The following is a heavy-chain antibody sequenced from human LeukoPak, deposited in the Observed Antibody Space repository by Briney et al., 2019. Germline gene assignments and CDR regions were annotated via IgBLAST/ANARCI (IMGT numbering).Heavy chain of an antibody. J-gene: IGHJ3*02. CDR1: GYTFTSYG. Sequence: ASVKASCKASGYTFTSYGISWVRQAPGQGLEWMGWISAYNGNTNHAQKLQGRVTMTTDTSTSTAYMELRSLRSDDTAVYYCARFTSIAARPDLFAFDIWGQGTMVTASS. V-gene: IGHV1-18*01. CDR2: ISAYNGNT. CDR3: ARFTSIAARPDLFAFDI. D-gene: IGHD6-6*01.